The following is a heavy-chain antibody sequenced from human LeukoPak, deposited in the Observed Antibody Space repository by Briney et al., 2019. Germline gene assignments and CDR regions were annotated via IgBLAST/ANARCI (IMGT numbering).Heavy chain of an antibody. CDR3: ARRMVGATMNWFDP. CDR1: GGSISSYY. CDR2: IYTSGST. D-gene: IGHD1-26*01. Sequence: SETLSLTCTVSGGSISSYYWRWIRQPAGKGLEWIGRIYTSGSTNYNPSLKSRVTMSVDTSKNQFSLKLCSVTAAATAVYYCARRMVGATMNWFDPWGQGTLVTVSS. J-gene: IGHJ5*02. V-gene: IGHV4-4*07.